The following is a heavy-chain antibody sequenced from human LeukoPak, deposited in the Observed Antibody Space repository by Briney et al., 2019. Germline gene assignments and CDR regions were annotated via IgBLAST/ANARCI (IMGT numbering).Heavy chain of an antibody. Sequence: GGSLRLSCAASGFTFSSYDMHWVRQATGKGLEWVSAIGTAGDTYYPGSVKGRFTISRENAKNSLYLRMNSLRAGDTAVYYCARLAAAGTPDAFDIWGQGTMVTVSS. J-gene: IGHJ3*02. CDR2: IGTAGDT. D-gene: IGHD6-13*01. V-gene: IGHV3-13*04. CDR1: GFTFSSYD. CDR3: ARLAAAGTPDAFDI.